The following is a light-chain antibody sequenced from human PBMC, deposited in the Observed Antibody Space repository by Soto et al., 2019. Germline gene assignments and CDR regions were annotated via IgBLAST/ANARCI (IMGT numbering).Light chain of an antibody. J-gene: IGKJ1*01. V-gene: IGKV1-5*03. CDR3: QEYNTYSRT. CDR2: QAS. Sequence: DIHVTQSPATLSASVGDRVIITCLASQSISTWLAWYQQKPGKAPNLLIYQASRLESGVPSRFSGGGSGTEFALTISSLQPDDFATYYCQEYNTYSRTFGQGTKVDIK. CDR1: QSISTW.